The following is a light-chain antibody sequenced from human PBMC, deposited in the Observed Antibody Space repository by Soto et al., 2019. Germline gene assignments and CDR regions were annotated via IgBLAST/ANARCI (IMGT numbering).Light chain of an antibody. Sequence: EIVLTQSPGTLSLSPGERATLSCRASQGFNNNYLAWYQQKPGQAPRLVIYGASSRATGIPDRFSASGSGTDFTLTISRLEPEDFAVHYCQQYTSAPLTFGQGTKVDIK. V-gene: IGKV3-20*01. J-gene: IGKJ1*01. CDR3: QQYTSAPLT. CDR1: QGFNNNY. CDR2: GAS.